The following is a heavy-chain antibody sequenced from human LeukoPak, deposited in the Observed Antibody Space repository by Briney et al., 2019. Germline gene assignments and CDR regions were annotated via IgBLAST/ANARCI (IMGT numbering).Heavy chain of an antibody. J-gene: IGHJ5*02. CDR1: GSTMSSLH. CDR3: ATVSRDGFNHNWYDL. Sequence: GGSLRLSCVASGSTMSSLHMAWVRQAPGKGLEWVSYMRGVGSTIHYADSVKGRFTISRDDAKNSLYLQMNRLRDEDTAFYYCATVSRDGFNHNWYDLWGQGTLVTVPS. D-gene: IGHD5-24*01. CDR2: MRGVGSTI. V-gene: IGHV3-48*03.